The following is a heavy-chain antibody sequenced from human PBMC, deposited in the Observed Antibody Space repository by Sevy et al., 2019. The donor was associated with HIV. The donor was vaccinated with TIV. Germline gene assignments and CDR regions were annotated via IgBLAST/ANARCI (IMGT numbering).Heavy chain of an antibody. CDR2: IWYDGSNK. CDR1: GLTFRSYD. D-gene: IGHD3-10*01. V-gene: IGHV3-33*01. CDR3: TSDFSMGRGVIRHF. J-gene: IGHJ3*01. Sequence: GGSLRLSCAASGLTFRSYDMFWVRQAPGKGLEWVAVIWYDGSNKQYADSVKGRFTISRDNSKNTLYLQMNNLRDEDTAMYYCTSDFSMGRGVIRHFWGQGTMVTVSS.